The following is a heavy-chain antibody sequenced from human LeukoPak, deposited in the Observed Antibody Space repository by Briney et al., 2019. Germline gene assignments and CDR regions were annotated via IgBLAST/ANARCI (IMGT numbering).Heavy chain of an antibody. CDR3: AREVRFLEPYMDV. V-gene: IGHV4-59*01. D-gene: IGHD3-3*01. J-gene: IGHJ6*03. Sequence: PSETLSLTCTVSGGSISSYYWSWIRQPPGKGLECIGYIYYSGSTNYNPSLKSRVTISVDTSKNQFSLKLSSVTAADTAVYYCAREVRFLEPYMDVWGKGTTVTVSS. CDR1: GGSISSYY. CDR2: IYYSGST.